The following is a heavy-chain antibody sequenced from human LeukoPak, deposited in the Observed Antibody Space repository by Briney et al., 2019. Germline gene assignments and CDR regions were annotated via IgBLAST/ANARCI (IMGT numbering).Heavy chain of an antibody. Sequence: PGGSLRLSCAASGFTFSSYAMHWVRQPPGKGLEWVAVISYDGSNKYYADSVKGRFTISRDNSKNTLYLQMNSLRAEDTAVYYCARDPYSYGYVNYWGQGTLVTVSS. J-gene: IGHJ4*02. V-gene: IGHV3-30*04. CDR3: ARDPYSYGYVNY. D-gene: IGHD5-18*01. CDR2: ISYDGSNK. CDR1: GFTFSSYA.